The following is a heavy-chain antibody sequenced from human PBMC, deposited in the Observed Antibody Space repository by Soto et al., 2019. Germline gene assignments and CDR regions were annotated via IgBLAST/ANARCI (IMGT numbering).Heavy chain of an antibody. CDR1: GYTFTNHY. D-gene: IGHD3-10*01. CDR2: INLSGGST. V-gene: IGHV1-46*01. J-gene: IGHJ6*02. CDR3: AREWFDYSGMDV. Sequence: ASVKVSCKASGYTFTNHYMHWVRQAPGQGPEWLGVINLSGGSTTYAQMFQGRVTMTRDTSTGTVYMELGSLRSDDTAVYLCAREWFDYSGMDVWGQGTTVTVSS.